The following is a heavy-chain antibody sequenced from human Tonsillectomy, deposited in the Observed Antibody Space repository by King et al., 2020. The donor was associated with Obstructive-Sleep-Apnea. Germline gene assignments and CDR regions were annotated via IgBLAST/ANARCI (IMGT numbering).Heavy chain of an antibody. Sequence: QLVQSGGGLVQPGGSLRLSCAASGFTFSSYAMSWVRQAPGKGLEWVSTITGSDNTTHYADSVKGRFSISRDNSKNTLYLQTIGLRAEDTAVYYCVGMGLDRIAQGALTSGLKMSWGRGTLVTVSS. CDR2: ITGSDNTT. J-gene: IGHJ5*02. D-gene: IGHD2-8*01. V-gene: IGHV3-23*04. CDR1: GFTFSSYA. CDR3: VGMGLDRIAQGALTSGLKMS.